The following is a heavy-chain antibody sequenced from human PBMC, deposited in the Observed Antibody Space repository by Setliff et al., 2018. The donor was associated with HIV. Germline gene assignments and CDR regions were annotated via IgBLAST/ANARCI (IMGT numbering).Heavy chain of an antibody. CDR2: IYYSGST. J-gene: IGHJ6*03. D-gene: IGHD3-3*01. V-gene: IGHV4-31*03. CDR3: ARARFWSGYYTGDNYYYMDV. Sequence: SETLSLTCTVSGGSISSGGYYWSWIRQHPGKGLEWIGYIYYSGSTYYNPSLKSRVTISGDTSKNQFSLKLSSVTAADTAVYYCARARFWSGYYTGDNYYYMDVWGKGTTVTVS. CDR1: GGSISSGGYY.